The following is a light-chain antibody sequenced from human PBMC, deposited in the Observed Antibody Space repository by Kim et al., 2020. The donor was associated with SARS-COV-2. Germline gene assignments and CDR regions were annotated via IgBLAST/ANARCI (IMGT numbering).Light chain of an antibody. CDR2: GKN. J-gene: IGLJ2*01. Sequence: ALGQKGGITCQGDSLRSYYASWYQQKPGQAPVLVIYGKNNRPSGIPDRFSGSSSGNTASLTITGAQAEDEADYYCNSRDSSGNHVVFGGGTQLTVL. V-gene: IGLV3-19*01. CDR1: SLRSYY. CDR3: NSRDSSGNHVV.